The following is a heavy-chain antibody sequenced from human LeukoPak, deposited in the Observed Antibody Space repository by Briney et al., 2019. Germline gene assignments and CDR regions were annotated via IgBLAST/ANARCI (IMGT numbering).Heavy chain of an antibody. CDR2: INPNSGAT. Sequence: ASVKVSCKASGGTFNSYAISWVRQAPGQGLEWMGRINPNSGATIYAQKFQGRVTMTRDTSISTGYMELSSLRFDDTAVYYCAREGDSSVDYWGQGTLVTVSS. CDR3: AREGDSSVDY. V-gene: IGHV1-2*06. D-gene: IGHD3-22*01. J-gene: IGHJ4*02. CDR1: GGTFNSYA.